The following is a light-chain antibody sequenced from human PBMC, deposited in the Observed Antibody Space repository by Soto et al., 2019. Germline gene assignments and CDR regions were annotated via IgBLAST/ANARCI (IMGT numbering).Light chain of an antibody. Sequence: EIVMTQSPATLSVSPGERATLSCRASQSVGSSLAWYRQRPGQAPRLLIYDTSTRATGVPTRFSGSRSGAEFTLTINSLQSEDFAVYYCQPYNNWPLTFGGGTKVDIK. CDR2: DTS. CDR3: QPYNNWPLT. J-gene: IGKJ4*01. CDR1: QSVGSS. V-gene: IGKV3-15*01.